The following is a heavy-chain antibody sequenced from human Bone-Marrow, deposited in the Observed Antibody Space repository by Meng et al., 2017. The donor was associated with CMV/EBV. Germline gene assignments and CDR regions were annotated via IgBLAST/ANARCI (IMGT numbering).Heavy chain of an antibody. D-gene: IGHD3-9*01. J-gene: IGHJ6*02. CDR3: ARDIYYDILTGYSTRGGLDV. V-gene: IGHV4-30-4*01. Sequence: LRLSCTVSGGSIKSGDYFWSWIRQPPGKGLEWIGYIYYSGTTYYNPSLESRLSISVDTSKNQFFLMLTSVTAADTAVYDCARDIYYDILTGYSTRGGLDVWGHGTTVTVSS. CDR2: IYYSGTT. CDR1: GGSIKSGDYF.